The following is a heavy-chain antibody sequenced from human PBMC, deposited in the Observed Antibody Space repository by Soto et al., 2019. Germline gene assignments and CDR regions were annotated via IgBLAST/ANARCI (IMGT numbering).Heavy chain of an antibody. CDR1: GFTFSSYG. J-gene: IGHJ4*02. D-gene: IGHD5-12*01. V-gene: IGHV3-30*18. CDR3: AKDPGWLRHSYYFDY. Sequence: GGSLRLSCAASGFTFSSYGMHWVRQAPGKGLEWVAVISYDGSNKYYADSVKGRFTISRDNSKNTLYLQMNSLRAEDTAVYYCAKDPGWLRHSYYFDYWGQGTLVTVSS. CDR2: ISYDGSNK.